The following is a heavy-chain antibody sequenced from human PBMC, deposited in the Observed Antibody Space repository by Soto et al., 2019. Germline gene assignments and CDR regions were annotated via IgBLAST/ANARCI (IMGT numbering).Heavy chain of an antibody. V-gene: IGHV3-33*01. J-gene: IGHJ3*02. CDR2: IWYDGSNK. Sequence: VGSLRLSCAASGFTFSSYGMHWVRQAPGKGLEWVAVIWYDGSNKYYADSVKGRSTISRDNSKNTLYLQMNSLRAEDTAVYYCARDFNSDYGDYTSAFDIWGQGTMVTVSS. D-gene: IGHD4-17*01. CDR1: GFTFSSYG. CDR3: ARDFNSDYGDYTSAFDI.